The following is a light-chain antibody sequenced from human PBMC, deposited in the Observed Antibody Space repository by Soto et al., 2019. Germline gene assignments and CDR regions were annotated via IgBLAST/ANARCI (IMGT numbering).Light chain of an antibody. Sequence: EIVVMQSPATLSVSPGGRCTLSRMAIQSVSSYSAWYQQKPCQPPRLLIYDASNRASGIPASFSGSGSGTDFTLTISRLEHEDFAVYYCQQYGSSPQITFGQGTRLEIK. CDR1: QSVSSY. CDR2: DAS. V-gene: IGKV3-20*01. J-gene: IGKJ5*01. CDR3: QQYGSSPQIT.